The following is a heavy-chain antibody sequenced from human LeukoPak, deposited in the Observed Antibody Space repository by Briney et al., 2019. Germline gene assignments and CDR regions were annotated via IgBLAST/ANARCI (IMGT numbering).Heavy chain of an antibody. CDR1: GYTFTGYY. V-gene: IGHV1-2*02. CDR3: ARGEHDYGDHDFDY. J-gene: IGHJ4*02. CDR2: INPNSGGT. D-gene: IGHD4-17*01. Sequence: EASVKVSCKASGYTFTGYYMHWVQQAPGQGLEWMGWINPNSGGTNYAQKFQGRVTMTRDTSISTAYMELSRLRSDDTAVYYCARGEHDYGDHDFDYWGQGTLVTVSS.